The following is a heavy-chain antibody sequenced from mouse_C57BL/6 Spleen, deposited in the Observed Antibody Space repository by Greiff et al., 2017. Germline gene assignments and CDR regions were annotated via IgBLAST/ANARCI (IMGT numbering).Heavy chain of an antibody. Sequence: VQLKESGPGLAKPSQTLSLTCSVTGYSITSDYWNWIRKFPGNKLEYMGYISYSGSTYYNPSLKSRNSITRDTSKNQYYLQLNSVTTEDTATYYCAKGITTVVANYFDYWGQGTTLTVSS. V-gene: IGHV3-8*01. D-gene: IGHD1-1*01. CDR3: AKGITTVVANYFDY. CDR1: GYSITSDY. J-gene: IGHJ2*01. CDR2: ISYSGST.